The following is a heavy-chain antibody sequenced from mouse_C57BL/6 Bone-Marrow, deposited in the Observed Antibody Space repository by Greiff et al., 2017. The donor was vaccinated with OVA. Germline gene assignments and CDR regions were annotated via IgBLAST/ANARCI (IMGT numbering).Heavy chain of an antibody. V-gene: IGHV5-17*01. CDR3: ARHGSLYYFDY. D-gene: IGHD1-1*01. J-gene: IGHJ2*01. CDR1: GFTFSDYG. CDR2: ISSGSSTI. Sequence: EVQLVESGGGLVKPGGSLKLSCAASGFTFSDYGMHWVRQAPEKGLEWVAYISSGSSTIYYADTVKGRFTISRDNAKNTLFLQMTSLRSEDTAMYYCARHGSLYYFDYWGQGTTLTVSS.